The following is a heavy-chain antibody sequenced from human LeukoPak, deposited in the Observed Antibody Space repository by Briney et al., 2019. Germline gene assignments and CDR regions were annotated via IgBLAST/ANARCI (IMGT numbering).Heavy chain of an antibody. D-gene: IGHD5-18*01. Sequence: SETLSLTCTVSGYSISSGYYWGWIRQPPGKGLEWIGSIYHSGSTYYNPSLKSRVTISVDTSKNQFSLKLSSVTAADTAVYYCARERDSSLDYWGQGTLVTVSS. CDR1: GYSISSGYY. V-gene: IGHV4-38-2*02. J-gene: IGHJ4*02. CDR3: ARERDSSLDY. CDR2: IYHSGST.